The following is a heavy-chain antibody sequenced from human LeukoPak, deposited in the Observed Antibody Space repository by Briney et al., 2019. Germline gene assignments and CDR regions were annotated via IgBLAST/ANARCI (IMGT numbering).Heavy chain of an antibody. D-gene: IGHD3-22*01. CDR2: VDHTGST. CDR1: DDSITMYY. J-gene: IGHJ6*03. CDR3: ARGTYYQDSSGYSYYHHYYMDV. Sequence: SETLSLTCSVSDDSITMYYWTWIRQPPGKGLEWIGYVDHTGSTNFNPSLNGRVSISRDTTKNLFSLRLSSVTAADTAVYYCARGTYYQDSSGYSYYHHYYMDVWGKGTTVTVSS. V-gene: IGHV4-59*01.